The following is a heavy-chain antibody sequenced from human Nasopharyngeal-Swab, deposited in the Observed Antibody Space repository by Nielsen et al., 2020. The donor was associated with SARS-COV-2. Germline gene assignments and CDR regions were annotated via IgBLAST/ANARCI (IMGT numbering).Heavy chain of an antibody. V-gene: IGHV1-2*06. D-gene: IGHD1/OR15-1a*01. CDR1: GYTFTGNF. CDR3: ARDLSNTGDALDI. Sequence: ASVKVSCKASGYTFTGNFMHWVRQAPGPGLEWMGRINPNSGGTKFAQKFQGRVTLTRDTSISTAYMELSRLRSDDTAVYYCARDLSNTGDALDIWGQGTLVTVSS. J-gene: IGHJ3*02. CDR2: INPNSGGT.